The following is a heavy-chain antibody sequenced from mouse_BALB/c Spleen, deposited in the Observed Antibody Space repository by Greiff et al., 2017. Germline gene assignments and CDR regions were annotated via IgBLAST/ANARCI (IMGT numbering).Heavy chain of an antibody. CDR2: INPSTGYT. V-gene: IGHV1-7*01. J-gene: IGHJ4*01. D-gene: IGHD2-1*01. CDR3: ARCLYGNYGYYAMDY. CDR1: GYTFTSYW. Sequence: VHLVESGAELAKPGASVQMSCKASGYTFTSYWMHWVTQRPGQGLEWIGYINPSTGYTEYNQKFKDKATLTADKSSSTAYMQLSSLTSEDSAVYYCARCLYGNYGYYAMDYWGQGTSVTVSS.